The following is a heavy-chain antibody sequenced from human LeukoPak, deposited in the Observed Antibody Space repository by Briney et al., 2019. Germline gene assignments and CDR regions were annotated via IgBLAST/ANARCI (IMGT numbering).Heavy chain of an antibody. V-gene: IGHV1-46*01. J-gene: IGHJ4*02. D-gene: IGHD5-18*01. CDR2: INPSGGST. CDR3: ASVNVDTASVDY. Sequence: ASVKVSCKASGYTFTGYYMHWVRQAPGQGLEWMGIINPSGGSTSYAQKFQGRVTMTRDTSTSTVYMELSSLRSEDTAVYYCASVNVDTASVDYWGQGTLVTVSS. CDR1: GYTFTGYY.